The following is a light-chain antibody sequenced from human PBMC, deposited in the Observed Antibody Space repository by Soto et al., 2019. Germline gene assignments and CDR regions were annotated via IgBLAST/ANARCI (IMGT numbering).Light chain of an antibody. CDR2: GAS. Sequence: EIVLTQSPGTLSLSPGERATLSCRASQSVSSSYLAWYQQKPGQAPRLLIYGASSRAAGIPDRFSGSGSGTDFTLTISRLEPEDFAVFYCQQYGNSRTFGQGTKVDSK. CDR3: QQYGNSRT. V-gene: IGKV3-20*01. J-gene: IGKJ1*01. CDR1: QSVSSSY.